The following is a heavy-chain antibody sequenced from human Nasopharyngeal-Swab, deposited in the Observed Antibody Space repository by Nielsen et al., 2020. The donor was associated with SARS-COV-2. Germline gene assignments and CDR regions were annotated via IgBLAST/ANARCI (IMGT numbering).Heavy chain of an antibody. Sequence: GESLKISCAASGFTFSSYAMSWVRQAPGKGLEWVSAISGSGGSTYYADSVKGRFTIFRDNSKNTLYLQMNSLRAEDTAVYYCAKKLENILRYFDWLLDAFDIWGQGTMVTVSS. V-gene: IGHV3-23*01. CDR3: AKKLENILRYFDWLLDAFDI. D-gene: IGHD3-9*01. CDR1: GFTFSSYA. CDR2: ISGSGGST. J-gene: IGHJ3*02.